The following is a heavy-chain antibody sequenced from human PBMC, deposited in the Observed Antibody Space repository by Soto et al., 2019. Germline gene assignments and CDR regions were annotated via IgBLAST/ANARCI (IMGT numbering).Heavy chain of an antibody. Sequence: EVQLVESGGDLVQPGGSLRLSCVASGFTFTDYWMSWVRQAPGKGLEWVANIKQDGSQEYYVDSVKGRFTISRDNAKNSLYLQMNNLKTEDTAVYYCARDPYCGSNSCYYNYWGQGTLVTVSS. D-gene: IGHD2-2*01. CDR3: ARDPYCGSNSCYYNY. V-gene: IGHV3-7*01. CDR1: GFTFTDYW. J-gene: IGHJ4*02. CDR2: IKQDGSQE.